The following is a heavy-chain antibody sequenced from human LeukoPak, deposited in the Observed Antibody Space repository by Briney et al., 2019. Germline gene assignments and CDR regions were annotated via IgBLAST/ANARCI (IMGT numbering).Heavy chain of an antibody. J-gene: IGHJ4*02. D-gene: IGHD1-1*01. Sequence: ASVKVSCKASGYTFTGYYIHWVRQAPGQGLEWMGWINPNSGGTNYAQKFQVWVTMTRDTSISSAYMELSRLRSDDTAVYYCARGTGTKGRRIYYFDYWGQGTLVTVSS. CDR3: ARGTGTKGRRIYYFDY. CDR2: INPNSGGT. CDR1: GYTFTGYY. V-gene: IGHV1-2*04.